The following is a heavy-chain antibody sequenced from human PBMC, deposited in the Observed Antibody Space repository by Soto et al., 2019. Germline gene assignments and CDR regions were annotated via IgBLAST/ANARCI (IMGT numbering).Heavy chain of an antibody. CDR1: GFTFSSYA. J-gene: IGHJ3*02. CDR2: ISGSGGST. Sequence: LRLSCAASGFTFSSYAMSWVRRAPGKGLEWVSAISGSGGSTYYADSVKGRFTISRDNSKNTLYLQMNSLRAEDTAVYYCAKDLRTDTAVAGPDAFDIWGQGTMVTVSS. D-gene: IGHD6-19*01. CDR3: AKDLRTDTAVAGPDAFDI. V-gene: IGHV3-23*01.